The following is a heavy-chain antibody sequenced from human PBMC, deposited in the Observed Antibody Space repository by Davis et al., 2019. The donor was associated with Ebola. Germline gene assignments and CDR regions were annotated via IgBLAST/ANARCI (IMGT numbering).Heavy chain of an antibody. D-gene: IGHD3-10*01. J-gene: IGHJ4*02. Sequence: SQTPSLTCAVSGYSISSGYYWGWIRQPPGKGLEWIGSIHHSGSTYYNPSLKSRVTMSLDTSKNQFSLKLSSVTAADTAVYYCARVLLWFGESPYYFDYLGQGTLVTVSS. CDR2: IHHSGST. V-gene: IGHV4-38-2*01. CDR3: ARVLLWFGESPYYFDY. CDR1: GYSISSGYY.